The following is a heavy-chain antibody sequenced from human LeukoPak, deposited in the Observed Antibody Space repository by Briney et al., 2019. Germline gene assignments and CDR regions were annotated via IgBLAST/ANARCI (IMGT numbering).Heavy chain of an antibody. Sequence: PGGSLRLSCAASGFTFSSYGMHWVRQAPGKGLEWVAVIWYDGSNKYYADSVKGRFTISRDNSKNTLYLQMNSLRAEDTAVYYCARIDPEGSDPTYDYVWGSYRYTTDYWGQGTLVTVSS. J-gene: IGHJ4*02. V-gene: IGHV3-33*01. D-gene: IGHD3-16*02. CDR2: IWYDGSNK. CDR1: GFTFSSYG. CDR3: ARIDPEGSDPTYDYVWGSYRYTTDY.